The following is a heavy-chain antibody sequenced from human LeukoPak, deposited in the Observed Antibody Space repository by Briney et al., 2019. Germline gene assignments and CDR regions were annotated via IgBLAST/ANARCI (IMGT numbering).Heavy chain of an antibody. V-gene: IGHV4-59*01. Sequence: SETLSLTCTVSTDSISSYYWNWIRQPPGKGLEWIGNIYYSGGTDYNPSLKSRVTISVDTSKNQISLRLSSVTAADTAVYHCARDKGPYWYFDLWGRGTLVTVSS. CDR3: ARDKGPYWYFDL. CDR2: IYYSGGT. CDR1: TDSISSYY. J-gene: IGHJ2*01.